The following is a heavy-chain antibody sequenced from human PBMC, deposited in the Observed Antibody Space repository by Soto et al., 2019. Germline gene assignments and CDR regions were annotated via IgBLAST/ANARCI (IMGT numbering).Heavy chain of an antibody. V-gene: IGHV4-59*08. CDR2: IYYSGST. J-gene: IGHJ4*02. D-gene: IGHD3-10*01. CDR1: GGSISSYY. CDR3: ARHETWGVADY. Sequence: SETLSLTCTVSGGSISSYYWSWTRQPPGKGLEWIGYIYYSGSTNYNPSLKSRVTISVDTSKNQFSLKLSSVTAADTAVYYCARHETWGVADYWGQGTLVTAPQ.